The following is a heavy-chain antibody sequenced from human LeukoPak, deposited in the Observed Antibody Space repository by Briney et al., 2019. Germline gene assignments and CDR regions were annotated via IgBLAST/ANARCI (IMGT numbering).Heavy chain of an antibody. Sequence: GGSLRLFCGVSGYRLNKNWMSWLRQARGKGLEWVANIKQDGSEMYYVDSVEGRFTVSRDNAKNSLFLQMDSLRAEDTAVYYCARARTLAVTPAAMPYYFDYWGQGSLVTVSS. V-gene: IGHV3-7*01. CDR3: ARARTLAVTPAAMPYYFDY. CDR2: IKQDGSEM. D-gene: IGHD2-2*01. J-gene: IGHJ4*02. CDR1: GYRLNKNW.